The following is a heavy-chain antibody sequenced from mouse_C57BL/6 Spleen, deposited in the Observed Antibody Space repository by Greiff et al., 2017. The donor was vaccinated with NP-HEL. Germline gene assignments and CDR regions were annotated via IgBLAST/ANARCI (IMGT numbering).Heavy chain of an antibody. CDR1: GFSLTSYA. Sequence: QVQLKESGPGLVAPSQSLSITCTVSGFSLTSYAISWVRQPPGKGLEWLGVIWTGGGTNYNSAFKSKLSISKDNSKSQVFLKMNKLQTDDTARYYCARGYYSNYVYFDVWGTGTTVTVSS. V-gene: IGHV2-9-1*01. J-gene: IGHJ1*03. D-gene: IGHD2-5*01. CDR2: IWTGGGT. CDR3: ARGYYSNYVYFDV.